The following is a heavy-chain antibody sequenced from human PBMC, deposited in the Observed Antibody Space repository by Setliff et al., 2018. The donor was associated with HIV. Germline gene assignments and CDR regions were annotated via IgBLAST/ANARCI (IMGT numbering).Heavy chain of an antibody. CDR2: INPNSGDT. D-gene: IGHD3-10*02. CDR3: ARDMFEIWERSLAKGDEFDP. Sequence: ASVXVSCKASGYTFIGHYIHWVRQAPGRGLEWMGWINPNSGDTKYAQKFQDRVSLTRDTSLSTAYMELSSLTSDDTAIYYCARDMFEIWERSLAKGDEFDPWGQGSLVTVSS. V-gene: IGHV1-2*02. CDR1: GYTFIGHY. J-gene: IGHJ5*02.